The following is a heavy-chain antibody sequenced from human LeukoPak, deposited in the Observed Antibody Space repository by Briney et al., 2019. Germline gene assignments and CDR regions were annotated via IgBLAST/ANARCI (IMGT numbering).Heavy chain of an antibody. CDR3: AREGEQQLTLGY. CDR1: GGSISSYY. Sequence: SETLSLTCTVSGGSISSYYWSWIRQPPGKGLEWIGYIYYSGSTNYNPSLKSRVTISVDTSKNQFSLKLSSVTAADTAVYYCAREGEQQLTLGYWGQGTLVTVSS. D-gene: IGHD6-13*01. J-gene: IGHJ4*02. CDR2: IYYSGST. V-gene: IGHV4-59*01.